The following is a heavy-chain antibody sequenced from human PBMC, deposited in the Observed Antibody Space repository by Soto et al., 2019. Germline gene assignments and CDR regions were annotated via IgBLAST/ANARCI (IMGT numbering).Heavy chain of an antibody. CDR1: GFTFSSYA. J-gene: IGHJ6*02. Sequence: SGGSLRLSCAASGFTFSSYAMHWVRQAPGKGLEWVAVISYDGSNKYYADSVKGRFTISRDNSKNTLYLQMNSLRAEDTAVYYCARDPPSRIAAAHWGCYGMDVWGQGTTVTVSS. D-gene: IGHD6-13*01. V-gene: IGHV3-30-3*01. CDR3: ARDPPSRIAAAHWGCYGMDV. CDR2: ISYDGSNK.